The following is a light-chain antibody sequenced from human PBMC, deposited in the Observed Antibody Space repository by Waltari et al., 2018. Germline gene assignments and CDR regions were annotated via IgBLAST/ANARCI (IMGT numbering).Light chain of an antibody. V-gene: IGLV3-19*01. CDR2: GIN. J-gene: IGLJ2*01. CDR1: SLRTYY. CDR3: NSRDSRGNIVG. Sequence: SSELTQDPAVSVALGQTVRITCQGDSLRTYYAGWYQQKPGQAPLLVIYGINNRPSGIPERFSGSRSGNTSSLTISGAQAEDEADYYCNSRDSRGNIVGFGGGTKLTVL.